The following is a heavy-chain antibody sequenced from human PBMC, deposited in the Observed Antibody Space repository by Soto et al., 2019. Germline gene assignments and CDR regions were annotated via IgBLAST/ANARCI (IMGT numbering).Heavy chain of an antibody. CDR3: ARPQYFTNGVCLHDAFDI. V-gene: IGHV1-69*01. CDR2: IIPIFGTA. D-gene: IGHD2-8*01. Sequence: QVQLVQSGAEVKKPGSSVKVSCKASGGTFSSYAISWVRQAPGQGLEWMGGIIPIFGTANYAQKFQGRVTITADESTSTAYMELSSLRSEDTAVYYCARPQYFTNGVCLHDAFDIWGQGTMVTVSS. CDR1: GGTFSSYA. J-gene: IGHJ3*02.